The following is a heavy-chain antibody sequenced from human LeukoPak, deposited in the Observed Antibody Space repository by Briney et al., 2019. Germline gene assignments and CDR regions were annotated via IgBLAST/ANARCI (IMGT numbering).Heavy chain of an antibody. V-gene: IGHV3-30*02. D-gene: IGHD3-22*01. CDR1: GFTFSSFG. Sequence: GGSLRLSCAASGFTFSSFGIHWVRQAPGKGLEWVAFIRYDGSNKYYADSVKGRFTISRDNSKNTLYLQMNSLRAEDTAVYYCAKDIDYYDSSGYNWGQGTLVTVSS. CDR2: IRYDGSNK. J-gene: IGHJ4*02. CDR3: AKDIDYYDSSGYN.